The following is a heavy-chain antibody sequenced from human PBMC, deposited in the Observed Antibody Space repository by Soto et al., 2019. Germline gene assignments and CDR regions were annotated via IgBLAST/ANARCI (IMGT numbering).Heavy chain of an antibody. J-gene: IGHJ4*02. Sequence: GASVKVSCKASGYTFTSYAMHWVRQAPGQRLEWMGWINAGNGSTKYSQKFQGRVTITRDTSASTAYMELSSLRSEDTAVYYCARVPPYYYDSSGSFDYWGQGTLVTVSS. CDR3: ARVPPYYYDSSGSFDY. CDR1: GYTFTSYA. D-gene: IGHD3-22*01. V-gene: IGHV1-3*01. CDR2: INAGNGST.